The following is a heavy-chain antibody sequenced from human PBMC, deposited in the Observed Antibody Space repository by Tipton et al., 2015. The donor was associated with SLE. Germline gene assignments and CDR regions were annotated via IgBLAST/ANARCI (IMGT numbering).Heavy chain of an antibody. J-gene: IGHJ6*02. D-gene: IGHD3-10*01. CDR3: ARWGGSMVEHGMDV. CDR2: INHSGST. V-gene: IGHV4-38-2*02. CDR1: GYSISSGYY. Sequence: LRLSCTVSGYSISSGYYWSWIRQPPGKGLEWIGEINHSGSTNYHPSLKSRVTISVDTSKNQFSLKLSSVTAADTAVYYCARWGGSMVEHGMDVWGQGTTVTVSS.